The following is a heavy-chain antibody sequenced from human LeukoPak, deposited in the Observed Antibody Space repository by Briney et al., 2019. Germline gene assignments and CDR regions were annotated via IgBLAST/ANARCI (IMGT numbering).Heavy chain of an antibody. Sequence: GESLKISRKGSGYSFTSYWIGWVRQMPGKGLEWMGIIYPGDSDTRYSPSFQGQVTISADKSISTAYLQWGSLKASDTAMYYCARGRTTVVTPDAFDIWGQGTMVTVSS. D-gene: IGHD4-23*01. CDR3: ARGRTTVVTPDAFDI. CDR1: GYSFTSYW. CDR2: IYPGDSDT. J-gene: IGHJ3*02. V-gene: IGHV5-51*01.